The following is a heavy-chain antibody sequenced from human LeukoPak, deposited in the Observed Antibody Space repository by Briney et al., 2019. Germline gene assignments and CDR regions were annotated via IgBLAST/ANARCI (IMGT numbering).Heavy chain of an antibody. V-gene: IGHV5-51*01. Sequence: GESLKISCKGSGYSFTSYWIGWVRQMPGKGLEWMGIIYPGDSDTRYSPSFQGQVTISADKSISTAYLQWSSLKASDTAMYYCARNRIRSSGWWNRYYFDYWGQGTLVTVSS. D-gene: IGHD6-19*01. CDR2: IYPGDSDT. J-gene: IGHJ4*02. CDR3: ARNRIRSSGWWNRYYFDY. CDR1: GYSFTSYW.